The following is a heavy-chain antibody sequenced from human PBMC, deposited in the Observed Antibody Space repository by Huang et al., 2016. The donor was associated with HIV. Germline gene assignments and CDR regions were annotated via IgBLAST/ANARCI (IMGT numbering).Heavy chain of an antibody. D-gene: IGHD3-9*01. V-gene: IGHV4-59*11. Sequence: QVQLQESGPGLVKPSGTLSLTCSVSGDSISSQYWGWIRQPPGKGLEWIGTIDYSGSPSYNPSLKSRVTMSVDTSKNQFSLKLNSVTAADTAVYYCARYDVLTGANYYMDVWGIGSTVIVSS. CDR2: IDYSGSP. CDR1: GDSISSQY. J-gene: IGHJ6*03. CDR3: ARYDVLTGANYYMDV.